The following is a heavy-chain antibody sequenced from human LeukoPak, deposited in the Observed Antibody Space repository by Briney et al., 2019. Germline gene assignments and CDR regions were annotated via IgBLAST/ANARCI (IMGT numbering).Heavy chain of an antibody. J-gene: IGHJ5*02. CDR1: GFSISSGYY. CDR2: IYHSGNT. D-gene: IGHD3-22*01. CDR3: ARAYYYDSSGYSTNWFDP. Sequence: SETLSLTCAVSGFSISSGYYWGCIRQPPGKGLEWIGNIYHSGNTYYNPSLKSRVTISVDPSKNQFSLKLRSVPAADTAVDYCARAYYYDSSGYSTNWFDPWGQGTLVTVSS. V-gene: IGHV4-38-2*01.